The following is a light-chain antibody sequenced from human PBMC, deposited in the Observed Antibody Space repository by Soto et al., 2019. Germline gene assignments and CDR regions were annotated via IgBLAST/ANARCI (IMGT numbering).Light chain of an antibody. CDR3: QQYSSHST. CDR2: KAS. Sequence: DIQMTQSPSTLSASVGDRVTITCRASQSISVWLAWYQQKAGKAPNLLIYKASRLESGVPSRFSGSGSGTEFSLTISSLQPDDFATYYCQQYSSHSTFGQGTKVDI. J-gene: IGKJ1*01. CDR1: QSISVW. V-gene: IGKV1-5*03.